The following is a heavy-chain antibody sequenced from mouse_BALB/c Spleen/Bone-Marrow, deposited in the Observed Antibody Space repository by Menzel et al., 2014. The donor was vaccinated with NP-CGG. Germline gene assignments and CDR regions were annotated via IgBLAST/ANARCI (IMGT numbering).Heavy chain of an antibody. Sequence: VPLKKSGGVLVKPGGSLKLSCAASGFAFSSYDMSWVRQTPEKRLEWVASISSGGGSTYYPDTVKGRFTISRDNAKNTLYLQMSSLKSEDTAMYYCAREVLRDYFDYWGQGTTLTVSA. CDR2: ISSGGGST. V-gene: IGHV5-12-1*01. D-gene: IGHD1-1*01. CDR3: AREVLRDYFDY. J-gene: IGHJ2*01. CDR1: GFAFSSYD.